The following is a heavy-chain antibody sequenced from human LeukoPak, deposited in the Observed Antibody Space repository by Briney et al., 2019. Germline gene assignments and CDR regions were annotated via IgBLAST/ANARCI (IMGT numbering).Heavy chain of an antibody. CDR3: AKDWGGSGCCGDYFDY. CDR1: GFTFSSYW. Sequence: GGSLRLSCAPSGFTFSSYWMGWVREGPGKGLEWVAFIRDDGSNKLYAESVKGRFTISRDNSMNTVSLQMNSLRSEDTAVYYCAKDWGGSGCCGDYFDYWGQGSLVTASS. J-gene: IGHJ4*02. CDR2: IRDDGSNK. V-gene: IGHV3-30*02. D-gene: IGHD6-19*01.